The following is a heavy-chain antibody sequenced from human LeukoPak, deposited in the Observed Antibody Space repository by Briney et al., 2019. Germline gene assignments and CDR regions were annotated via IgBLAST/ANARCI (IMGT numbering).Heavy chain of an antibody. CDR3: ARESSGWYDQYFQH. CDR2: IYYSGST. D-gene: IGHD6-19*01. V-gene: IGHV4-59*01. J-gene: IGHJ1*01. Sequence: SETLSLTCTVSGGSISSYYWSWIRQPPGKGLEWIWYIYYSGSTNYNPSLKSRVTISVDTSKNQFSLKLSSVTAADTAVYYCARESSGWYDQYFQHWGQGTLVTVSS. CDR1: GGSISSYY.